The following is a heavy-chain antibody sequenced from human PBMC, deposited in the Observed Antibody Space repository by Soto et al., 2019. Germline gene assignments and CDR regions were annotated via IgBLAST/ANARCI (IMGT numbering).Heavy chain of an antibody. D-gene: IGHD5-18*01. CDR2: IYYSGST. CDR3: ARVRIQRLYYFDY. CDR1: GGSISSGDYY. Sequence: SETLSLTCTVSGGSISSGDYYWSWIRQPPGKGLEWIGYIYYSGSTYYNPSLKSRVTISVDTSKNQFSLKLSSVTAADTAVYYCARVRIQRLYYFDYWGQGTLVTV. V-gene: IGHV4-30-4*01. J-gene: IGHJ4*02.